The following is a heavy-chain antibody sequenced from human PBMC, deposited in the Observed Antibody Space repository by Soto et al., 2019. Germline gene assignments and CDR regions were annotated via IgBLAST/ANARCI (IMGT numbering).Heavy chain of an antibody. CDR3: ARRVTVSYYMDV. J-gene: IGHJ6*03. D-gene: IGHD4-4*01. Sequence: SETLSLTCAVYGGSFSDYYWAWIRQPPGKGLEWIGEINHSGSTNYSPSLKSRVTISVDTSENQFSLKLTSVTAADTAVYYCARRVTVSYYMDVWGEGTTVTVSS. CDR2: INHSGST. CDR1: GGSFSDYY. V-gene: IGHV4-34*01.